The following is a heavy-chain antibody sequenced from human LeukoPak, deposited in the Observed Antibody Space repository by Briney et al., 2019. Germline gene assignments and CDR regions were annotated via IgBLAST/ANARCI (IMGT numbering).Heavy chain of an antibody. D-gene: IGHD3-22*01. CDR1: GFTFSDHY. CDR3: VRSYNSSGLTPGYDAFDI. J-gene: IGHJ3*02. CDR2: TRSKANSHTT. Sequence: GGSLRLSCAASGFTFSDHYMDWVRQAPGKGLEWVGRTRSKANSHTTEYAASVKGRFTISRDDSKNSLYLQMNSLKTEDTAVYYCVRSYNSSGLTPGYDAFDIWGQGTMVTVSS. V-gene: IGHV3-72*01.